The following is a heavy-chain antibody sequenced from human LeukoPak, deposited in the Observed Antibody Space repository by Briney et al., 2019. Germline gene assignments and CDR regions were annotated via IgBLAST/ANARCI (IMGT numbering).Heavy chain of an antibody. CDR2: IYPGDSDT. CDR1: GYSFTSYW. V-gene: IGHV5-51*01. D-gene: IGHD2-15*01. CDR3: ASVSGYCSGGSCYRWFDP. Sequence: GESLKISCKGSGYSFTSYWIGWVRQMPGKGLEWMGIIYPGDSDTRYSPSFQGQVTISADKSISTAYLQWSSLKASDTAMYYCASVSGYCSGGSCYRWFDPWGQGTLVTVSS. J-gene: IGHJ5*02.